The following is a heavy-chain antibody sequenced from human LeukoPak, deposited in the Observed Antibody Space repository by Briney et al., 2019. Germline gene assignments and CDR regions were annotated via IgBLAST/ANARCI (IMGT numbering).Heavy chain of an antibody. CDR3: ARHGGRSFHI. Sequence: SETLSLTCAIYGVSFSADYWSWIRQPPGKGLEWIREINHSGSPIYNPSLKSRVTISIDTSKNQLSLKLNSVTAADTAVYYCARHGGRSFHIWGQGTMVTVSS. CDR2: INHSGSP. D-gene: IGHD3-10*01. CDR1: GVSFSADY. J-gene: IGHJ3*02. V-gene: IGHV4-34*01.